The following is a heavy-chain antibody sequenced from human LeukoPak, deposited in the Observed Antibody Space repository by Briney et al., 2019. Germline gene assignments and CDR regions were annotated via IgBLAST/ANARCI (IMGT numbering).Heavy chain of an antibody. CDR2: IYGSGYT. D-gene: IGHD6-19*01. Sequence: SETLSLTCTVSDGSISGWYWSWIRQPPGKGLEWIGYIYGSGYTNYNPSLKSRVTMSKDTSKNHFSLKLTSVTAADTATYYCARETSLAGFASGLGFNYWGQGILVTVSS. J-gene: IGHJ4*02. CDR3: ARETSLAGFASGLGFNY. V-gene: IGHV4-59*01. CDR1: DGSISGWY.